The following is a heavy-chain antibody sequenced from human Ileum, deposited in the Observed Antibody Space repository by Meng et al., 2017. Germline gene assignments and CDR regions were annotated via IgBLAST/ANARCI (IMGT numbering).Heavy chain of an antibody. CDR3: ERRVRDGSHYHYCDD. V-gene: IGHV4-39*01. CDR1: GGSIRSTSKY. D-gene: IGHD3/OR15-3a*01. Sequence: QVLLQAACPGLVKPSETLSLTGTVSGGSIRSTSKYWDWVRQSPGTRLEWIGSIYYSGATYYNPSLKSRVTMSVDTSKNQFSLRLSSVSAADTAVYFCERRVRDGSHYHYCDDWGQGDLVTVSS. CDR2: IYYSGAT. J-gene: IGHJ4*02.